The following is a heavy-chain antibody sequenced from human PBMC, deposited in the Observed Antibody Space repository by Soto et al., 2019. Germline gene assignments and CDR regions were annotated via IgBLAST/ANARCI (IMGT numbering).Heavy chain of an antibody. CDR2: INHSGST. V-gene: IGHV4-34*01. J-gene: IGHJ4*01. D-gene: IGHD6-6*01. CDR1: GVSFSGYY. Sequence: PAETLSLTCAVYGVSFSGYYWSWIRQPPGKGLEWIGEINHSGSTNYNPSLKSRVTISVDTSKNQFSLKLSSVTAANTAVYYCASGRVSYSSSARYFDYWGQGTLVTVSS. CDR3: ASGRVSYSSSARYFDY.